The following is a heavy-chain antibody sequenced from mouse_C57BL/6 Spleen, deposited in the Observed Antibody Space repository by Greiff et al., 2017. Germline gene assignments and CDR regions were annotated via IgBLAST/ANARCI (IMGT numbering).Heavy chain of an antibody. J-gene: IGHJ3*01. CDR3: ARHEGNYEAWFAY. D-gene: IGHD2-1*01. CDR2: IWSDGST. Sequence: VMLVESGPGLVAPSQSLSITCTVSGFSLTSYGVHWVRQPPGKGLEWLVVIWSDGSTTYNSALKSRLSISKDNSKSQVFLKMNSLQTDDTAMYYCARHEGNYEAWFAYWGQGTLVTVSA. CDR1: GFSLTSYG. V-gene: IGHV2-6-1*01.